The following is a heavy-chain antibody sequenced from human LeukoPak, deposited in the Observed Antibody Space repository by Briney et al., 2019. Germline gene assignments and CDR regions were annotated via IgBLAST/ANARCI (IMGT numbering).Heavy chain of an antibody. J-gene: IGHJ6*03. CDR3: ARDPIGYNYYYYMDV. D-gene: IGHD3-22*01. CDR2: ISSSSSTI. V-gene: IGHV3-48*01. CDR1: GFTFSSYS. Sequence: GGSLRLSCAASGFTFSSYSMNWVRQAPGKGLEWVSYISSSSSTIYYADSVKGRFTISRDNAKNSLYLQMNSLRAEDTAMYYCARDPIGYNYYYYMDVWGKGTTVTVSS.